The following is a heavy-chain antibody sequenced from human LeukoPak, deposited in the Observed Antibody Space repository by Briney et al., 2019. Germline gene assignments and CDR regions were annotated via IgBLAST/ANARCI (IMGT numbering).Heavy chain of an antibody. D-gene: IGHD6-6*01. J-gene: IGHJ6*02. CDR2: IYSGGST. Sequence: GGSLRLSCAASGFTVSSNYVSWVRQAPGKGLEWVSVIYSGGSTHYADSVKGRFTISRDNSKNTLYLQMNSLRAEDTAVYYCARVAARPRYYYYYGMDVWGQGTTVTVSS. CDR3: ARVAARPRYYYYYGMDV. V-gene: IGHV3-53*01. CDR1: GFTVSSNY.